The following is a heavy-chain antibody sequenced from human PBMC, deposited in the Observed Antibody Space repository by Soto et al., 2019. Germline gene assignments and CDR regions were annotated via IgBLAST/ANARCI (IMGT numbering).Heavy chain of an antibody. D-gene: IGHD6-6*01. CDR1: GFTFSDYY. CDR2: ISSSGSTI. V-gene: IGHV3-11*01. CDR3: ARDRGSSSYPYYFDY. Sequence: GGSLRLSCAASGFTFSDYYMSWIRQAPGKGLEWVSYISSSGSTIYYADSVKGRFTISRDNAKNSLYLQMNSLRAEDTAVYYCARDRGSSSYPYYFDYWGQGTLVTVSS. J-gene: IGHJ4*02.